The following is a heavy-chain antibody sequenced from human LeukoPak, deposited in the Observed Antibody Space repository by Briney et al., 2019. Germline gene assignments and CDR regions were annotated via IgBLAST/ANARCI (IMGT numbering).Heavy chain of an antibody. CDR2: IYGGGTT. CDR1: GFPVRSRY. CDR3: ASLEGGPSDGR. J-gene: IGHJ4*02. D-gene: IGHD3-3*01. Sequence: GGSLRLSCEVSGFPVRSRYMTWVRQPPGKGLECVAVIYGGGTTYHIDSVKGRFTISRDISKSTMYLEMNNLRVEDTATYYCASLEGGPSDGRWGQGTLVIVSS. V-gene: IGHV3-53*01.